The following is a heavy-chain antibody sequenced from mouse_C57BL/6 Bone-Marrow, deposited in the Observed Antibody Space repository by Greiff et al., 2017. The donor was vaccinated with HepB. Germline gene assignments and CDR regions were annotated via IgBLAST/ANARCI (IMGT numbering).Heavy chain of an antibody. V-gene: IGHV14-2*01. CDR2: IDPEDGET. D-gene: IGHD1-1*01. Sequence: VQLKESGAELVKPGASVKLSCTASGFNIKDYYMHWVKQRTEQGLEWIGRIDPEDGETKYAPKFQGKATITADTSSNTAYLQLSSLTSEDTAVYYCARDYGSRDWYFDVWGTGTTVTVSS. CDR1: GFNIKDYY. CDR3: ARDYGSRDWYFDV. J-gene: IGHJ1*03.